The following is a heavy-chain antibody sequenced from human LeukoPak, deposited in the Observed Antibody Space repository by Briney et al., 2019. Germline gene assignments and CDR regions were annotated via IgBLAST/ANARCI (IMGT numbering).Heavy chain of an antibody. Sequence: SETLSLTCAVSGYSLSSGYYWGWIRQPPGKGLEWIVSIYHSGSTYYNPSLKSRVTISVDTSKNQFSLKLSSVTAADTAVYYCAAGSSSTEPLLYYYYYMDVWGKGTTVTVSS. V-gene: IGHV4-38-2*01. CDR3: AAGSSSTEPLLYYYYYMDV. CDR2: IYHSGST. D-gene: IGHD6-6*01. CDR1: GYSLSSGYY. J-gene: IGHJ6*03.